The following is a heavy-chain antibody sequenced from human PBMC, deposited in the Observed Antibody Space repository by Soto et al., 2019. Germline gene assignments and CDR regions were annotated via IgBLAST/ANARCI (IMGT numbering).Heavy chain of an antibody. D-gene: IGHD1-7*01. Sequence: QVQLVQSGAEVKKPGSSVKVSCKASGGTFSSYAISWVRQAPGQGLEWMGGIIPIFGTANYAQKFQGRVTMTAEESTSTAYMDLSSRRSEDMAVYDFARGDNWNYGSYYGMDVLGQGTTVTVSS. CDR1: GGTFSSYA. CDR3: ARGDNWNYGSYYGMDV. CDR2: IIPIFGTA. V-gene: IGHV1-69*12. J-gene: IGHJ6*02.